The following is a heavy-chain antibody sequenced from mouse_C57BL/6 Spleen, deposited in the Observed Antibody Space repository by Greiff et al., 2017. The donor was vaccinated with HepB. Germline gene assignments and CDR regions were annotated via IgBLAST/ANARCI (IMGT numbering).Heavy chain of an antibody. Sequence: QVQLQQPGAELVMPGASVKLSCKASGYTFTSYWMHWVKQRPGQGLEWIGEIDPSDSYTNYNQKFKGKSTLTVDKSSSTAYMQLSSLTSEDSAVYDCARRGYYGSSYDYYAMDYWGQGTSVTVSS. CDR3: ARRGYYGSSYDYYAMDY. D-gene: IGHD1-1*01. J-gene: IGHJ4*01. CDR1: GYTFTSYW. V-gene: IGHV1-69*01. CDR2: IDPSDSYT.